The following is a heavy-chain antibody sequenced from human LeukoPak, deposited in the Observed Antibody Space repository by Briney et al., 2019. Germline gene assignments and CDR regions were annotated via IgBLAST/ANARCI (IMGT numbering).Heavy chain of an antibody. CDR2: ISGSGGYT. D-gene: IGHD2-21*01. CDR3: AKDQGVYGILWWPGY. J-gene: IGHJ4*02. Sequence: GGSLRLSCAASGFTFSSYAMSWVRQAPGKGLGWVSTISGSGGYTHYADSVKGRFTISRDNSKNTLYLQMNSLRAEDTALYYCAKDQGVYGILWWPGYWGQGTLVTVSS. CDR1: GFTFSSYA. V-gene: IGHV3-23*01.